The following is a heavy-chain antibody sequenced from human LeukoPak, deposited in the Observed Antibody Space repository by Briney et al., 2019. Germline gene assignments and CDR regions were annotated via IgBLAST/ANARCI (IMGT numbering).Heavy chain of an antibody. V-gene: IGHV3-7*03. J-gene: IGHJ6*02. Sequence: GSLRLSCAASGFTFSSYWMSWVRQAPGKGLEWVANIKQDGSEKYYVDSVKGRFTISRDNAKNSLYLQMNSLRAEDTAVYYCARARSGYSSWYRGNYYYGMDVWGQGTTVTVSS. CDR1: GFTFSSYW. D-gene: IGHD6-13*01. CDR2: IKQDGSEK. CDR3: ARARSGYSSWYRGNYYYGMDV.